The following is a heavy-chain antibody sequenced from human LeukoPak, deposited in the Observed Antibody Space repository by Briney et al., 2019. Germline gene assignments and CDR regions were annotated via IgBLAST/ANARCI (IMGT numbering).Heavy chain of an antibody. CDR1: GFRFDGYG. D-gene: IGHD3-16*01. Sequence: HAGGSLRLSCVVSGFRFDGYGMHWVRQAPGKGLEWVSGISWSGTTTGYADSVKGRFTISRDSAKNSLYLQMDSLRVEDTALHYCAKDESTGGFAPGYFYGMGVWGQGTTVTVSS. CDR3: AKDESTGGFAPGYFYGMGV. J-gene: IGHJ6*02. CDR2: ISWSGTTT. V-gene: IGHV3-9*01.